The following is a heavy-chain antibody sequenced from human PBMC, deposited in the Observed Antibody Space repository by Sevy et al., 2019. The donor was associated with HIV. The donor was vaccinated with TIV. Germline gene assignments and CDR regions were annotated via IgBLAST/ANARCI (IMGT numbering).Heavy chain of an antibody. J-gene: IGHJ1*01. CDR2: IKSKTDGGTT. Sequence: GGSLRLSCAASGFTFIKAWMNWVRQAPGKGLEWVGRIKSKTDGGTTDYPAPVKGRFTLSRVESENTLYLQMNTLKTEDTAVYYCTTATPPGYNSGWYRTEYFQHWGQGTLVTVSS. D-gene: IGHD6-19*01. CDR1: GFTFIKAW. V-gene: IGHV3-15*07. CDR3: TTATPPGYNSGWYRTEYFQH.